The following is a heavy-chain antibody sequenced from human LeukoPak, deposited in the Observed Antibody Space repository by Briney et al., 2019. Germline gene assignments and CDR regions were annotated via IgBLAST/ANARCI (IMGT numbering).Heavy chain of an antibody. J-gene: IGHJ5*02. CDR1: GGSISSYY. Sequence: SETLSLTCTVSGGSISSYYWSWIRQPPGKGLEWIGYIYYSGSTNYNPSLKSRVTISVDTSKNQFSLKLSSVTAADTAVYYCARAALLLPYNWFDPWGQGTLVTVSS. V-gene: IGHV4-59*01. CDR3: ARAALLLPYNWFDP. D-gene: IGHD2/OR15-2a*01. CDR2: IYYSGST.